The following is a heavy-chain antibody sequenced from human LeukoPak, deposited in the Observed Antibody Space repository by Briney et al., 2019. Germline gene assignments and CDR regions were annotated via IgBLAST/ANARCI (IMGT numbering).Heavy chain of an antibody. V-gene: IGHV3-48*03. D-gene: IGHD2-15*01. CDR3: ARDPGIYCSGGSCYLHAFDI. CDR2: ISSSDSTI. CDR1: GFILSSYE. Sequence: QSGGSLRLSCAACGFILSSYEMNWVREARGKGVEWVSYISSSDSTIYYADSVKRRFTISRDNAKNSLYLPMNSLRAEDTAVYYCARDPGIYCSGGSCYLHAFDIWGQGTMVTVSS. J-gene: IGHJ3*02.